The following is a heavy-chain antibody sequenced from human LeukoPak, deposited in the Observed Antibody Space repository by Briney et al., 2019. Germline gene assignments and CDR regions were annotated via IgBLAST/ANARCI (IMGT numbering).Heavy chain of an antibody. D-gene: IGHD1-26*01. V-gene: IGHV3-23*01. CDR2: ISDSGGDT. J-gene: IGHJ6*03. CDR1: GFTYSNYA. CDR3: ARDWSGSYYVYYYYMDV. Sequence: PGGSLRLSCAASGFTYSNYAMSWVRQAPGKGLEWVSSISDSGGDTDYADSVKGRFTISRDNSKNTLYLQMNSLRAEDTALYYCARDWSGSYYVYYYYMDVWGKGTTVTVSS.